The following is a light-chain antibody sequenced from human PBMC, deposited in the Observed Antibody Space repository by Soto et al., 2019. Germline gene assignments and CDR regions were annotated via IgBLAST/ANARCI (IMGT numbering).Light chain of an antibody. CDR3: QQYYSYPLT. CDR1: QDIAIY. CDR2: AAS. V-gene: IGKV1-8*01. J-gene: IGKJ4*01. Sequence: ANHLTQSPSSLSASVGDRVTITCRASQDIAIYLAWYQQKPGEAPKLLIYAASTLQSGVPSRFSGSGSGTDFTLTISCLQSEDFATYYCQQYYSYPLTFGGGTKVDIK.